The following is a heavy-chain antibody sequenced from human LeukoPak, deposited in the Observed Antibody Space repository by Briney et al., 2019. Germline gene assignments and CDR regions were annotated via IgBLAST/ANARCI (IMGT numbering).Heavy chain of an antibody. D-gene: IGHD6-6*01. J-gene: IGHJ4*02. CDR2: ISYDGSDK. Sequence: GSLRLSCAASGFTFNSHGIHWVRQAPGKGLEGVAVISYDGSDKYYADSVKGRFTISRDNSKNTLYLQMNSLRAEDTAVYFCAKDATARPTIDYWGQGTLATVSS. CDR1: GFTFNSHG. V-gene: IGHV3-30*18. CDR3: AKDATARPTIDY.